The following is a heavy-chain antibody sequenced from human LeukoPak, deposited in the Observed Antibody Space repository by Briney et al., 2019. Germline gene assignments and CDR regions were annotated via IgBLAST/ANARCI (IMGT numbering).Heavy chain of an antibody. CDR3: ASSRGVGGDFDY. J-gene: IGHJ4*02. D-gene: IGHD3-10*01. V-gene: IGHV4-39*01. CDR2: IFYTGST. Sequence: SETLSLTCTVSGGFISSNNYFWGWIRQPPGKGLECIASIFYTGSTYYNPSLKSRVAISLDTSKNQFSLKLSSVTAADTAVYYCASSRGVGGDFDYWGQGTLVTVSS. CDR1: GGFISSNNYF.